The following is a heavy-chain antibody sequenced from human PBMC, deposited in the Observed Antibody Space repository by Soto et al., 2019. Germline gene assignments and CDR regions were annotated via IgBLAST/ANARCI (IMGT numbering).Heavy chain of an antibody. Sequence: QVQLVESGGGVVQPGRSLRHSCAASGLTFSSYAMHWVRQAPGKGLEWVAVISDDGSNKYYADSVKGRFNISRDKSKNPLYLQMNGLRAEDTAVYYCASSLGEPTAYWGQGTLVTVSS. CDR3: ASSLGEPTAY. V-gene: IGHV3-30-3*01. CDR2: ISDDGSNK. D-gene: IGHD3-10*01. J-gene: IGHJ4*02. CDR1: GLTFSSYA.